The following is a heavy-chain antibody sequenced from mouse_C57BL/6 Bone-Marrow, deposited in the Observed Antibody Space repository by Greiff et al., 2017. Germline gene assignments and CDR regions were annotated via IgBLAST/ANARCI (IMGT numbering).Heavy chain of an antibody. CDR3: ARRVAYYSNSDYFDY. CDR2: ISWDDDK. D-gene: IGHD2-5*01. Sequence: QVTLKESGPGILQSSQTLSLTCSFSGFSLSTSGMGVSWIRQPSGKGLEWLAHISWDDDKRYTPSLQSRLTISKDTSRNQVFLKITSVDTADTATYYCARRVAYYSNSDYFDYWGQGTTLTVSS. J-gene: IGHJ2*01. V-gene: IGHV8-12*01. CDR1: GFSLSTSGMG.